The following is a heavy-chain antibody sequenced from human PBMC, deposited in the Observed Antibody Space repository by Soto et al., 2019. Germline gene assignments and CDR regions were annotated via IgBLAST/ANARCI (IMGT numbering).Heavy chain of an antibody. J-gene: IGHJ2*01. Sequence: SETLSLTCAVYGGSFSGYYWSWIRQPPGKGLEWIGEINHSGSTNYNPSLKSRVTISVDTSKNQFSLKLSSVTAADTAVYYCASFRGLGATRYWYFDLWGRGTLIT. D-gene: IGHD1-26*01. V-gene: IGHV4-34*01. CDR2: INHSGST. CDR3: ASFRGLGATRYWYFDL. CDR1: GGSFSGYY.